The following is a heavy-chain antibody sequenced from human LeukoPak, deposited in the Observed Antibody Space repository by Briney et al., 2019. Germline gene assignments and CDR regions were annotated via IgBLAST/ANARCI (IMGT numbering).Heavy chain of an antibody. Sequence: GGSLRLSCAASGFTFSSYGMHWVRQAPGKGLEWVSAISGSGGSTYYADSVKGRFTISRDNSKNTLYLQMNSLRAEDTAVYYCAKGGFLEWLLYFDYWGQGTLVTVSS. CDR2: ISGSGGST. D-gene: IGHD3-3*01. CDR1: GFTFSSYG. J-gene: IGHJ4*02. V-gene: IGHV3-23*01. CDR3: AKGGFLEWLLYFDY.